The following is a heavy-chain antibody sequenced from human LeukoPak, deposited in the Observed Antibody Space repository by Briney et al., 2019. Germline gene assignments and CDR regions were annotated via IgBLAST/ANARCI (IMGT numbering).Heavy chain of an antibody. V-gene: IGHV4-59*12. Sequence: PSETLSLTCTVSGGSISSYYWSWIRQPPGKGLEWIGYIYYSGSTYYNPSLKSRVTISVDTSKNQFSLKLSSVTAADTAVYYCARDGTRAFDYWGQGTLVTVSS. D-gene: IGHD1-1*01. J-gene: IGHJ4*02. CDR3: ARDGTRAFDY. CDR2: IYYSGST. CDR1: GGSISSYY.